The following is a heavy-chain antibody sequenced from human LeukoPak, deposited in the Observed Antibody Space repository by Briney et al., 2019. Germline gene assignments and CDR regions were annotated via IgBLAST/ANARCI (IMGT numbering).Heavy chain of an antibody. CDR3: ARDASLYCSGNDCYWAFDR. CDR2: IKEDESKT. V-gene: IGHV3-7*01. Sequence: GGSLRLSCVASGFTFSNYWMSWVRQAPGKGPEWVANIKEDESKTYYVDSVKGRFTISRDNGKNSLYLQMKSLRAEDTAVYYCARDASLYCSGNDCYWAFDRWGQGTLVTVSS. D-gene: IGHD2-2*01. CDR1: GFTFSNYW. J-gene: IGHJ5*02.